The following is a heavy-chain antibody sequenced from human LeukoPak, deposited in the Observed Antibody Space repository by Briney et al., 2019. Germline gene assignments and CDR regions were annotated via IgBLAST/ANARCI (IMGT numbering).Heavy chain of an antibody. CDR2: ISSSGSTI. CDR3: ARIPHRSSAEYYFDY. V-gene: IGHV3-11*04. D-gene: IGHD3-22*01. Sequence: KPGGSLRLSCAASGFTFSDYYMSWIRQAPGKGLEWVSYISSSGSTIYYADSVKGRFTISRDNAKNSPYLQMNSLRAEDTAVYYCARIPHRSSAEYYFDYWGQGTLVTVSS. J-gene: IGHJ4*02. CDR1: GFTFSDYY.